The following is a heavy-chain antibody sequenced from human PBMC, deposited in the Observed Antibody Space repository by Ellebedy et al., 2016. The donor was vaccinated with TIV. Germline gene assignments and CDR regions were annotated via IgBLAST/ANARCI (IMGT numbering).Heavy chain of an antibody. V-gene: IGHV1-69*06. J-gene: IGHJ4*02. CDR3: ARDQGRGYSYGYCFY. CDR1: ARTLSSYA. Sequence: SVKVSCXASARTLSSYAISRVRQAPGQGLEWLGGIIPIFGTANYAQKFQGRVTITADKSTSTAYMELSSLRSEDTAVYYCARDQGRGYSYGYCFYWGQGTLVTVSS. CDR2: IIPIFGTA. D-gene: IGHD5-18*01.